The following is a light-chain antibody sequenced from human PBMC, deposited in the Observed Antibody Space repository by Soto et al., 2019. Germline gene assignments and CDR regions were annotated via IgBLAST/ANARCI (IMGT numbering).Light chain of an antibody. CDR3: QQYNTYPLT. Sequence: DIQMTQSPSTLSASVGDRVTITCRASQSISTWLAWYQQKPGKAPNLLIYKASSLEGGVPSRFSGSGSGTLINITISSLHPDDFATDYCQQYNTYPLTGDGGTTVDIK. V-gene: IGKV1-5*03. CDR1: QSISTW. CDR2: KAS. J-gene: IGKJ4*01.